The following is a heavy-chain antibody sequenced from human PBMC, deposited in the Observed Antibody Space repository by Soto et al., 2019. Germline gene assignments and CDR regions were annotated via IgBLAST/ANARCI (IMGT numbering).Heavy chain of an antibody. J-gene: IGHJ6*03. CDR3: AKPVYYYYYYMDV. CDR1: GLTFRSYS. Sequence: GGSLILSCAASGLTFRSYSMSWVRQAPGKELEWVSGISGSGGSTFYADSVKGRFTISRDNSKNTLYLQMNSLRAEDTAVYYCAKPVYYYYYYMDVWGKGTTVTVSS. V-gene: IGHV3-23*01. CDR2: ISGSGGST.